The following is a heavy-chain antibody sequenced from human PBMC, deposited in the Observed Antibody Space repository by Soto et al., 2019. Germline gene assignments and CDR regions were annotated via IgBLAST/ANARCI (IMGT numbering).Heavy chain of an antibody. V-gene: IGHV3-30-3*01. Sequence: GGSLRLSCAASGFTFSGSEMHWVRQAPGKGLEWVAFISYDGDNKYYADSVKGRFTVSRDNSRNTLHLQMDSLRPEDTAVYYCARASYFSDKTAHYAKSYKWFDPWGQGTLVTVSS. CDR2: ISYDGDNK. CDR3: ARASYFSDKTAHYAKSYKWFDP. CDR1: GFTFSGSE. J-gene: IGHJ5*02. D-gene: IGHD2-21*02.